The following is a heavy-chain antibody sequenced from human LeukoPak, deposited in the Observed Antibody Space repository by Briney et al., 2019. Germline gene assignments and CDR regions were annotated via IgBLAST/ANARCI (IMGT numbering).Heavy chain of an antibody. CDR2: IYYSGST. CDR1: GGSISSYY. J-gene: IGHJ4*02. V-gene: IGHV4-59*08. CDR3: ARGRLPIDY. D-gene: IGHD6-25*01. Sequence: SETLSLTCTVSGGSISSYYWSWIRQPPGKGLEWIGYIYYSGSTSYNPSLKSRVTISVDTSKNQFSLELTSVTAADTAVVFFARGRLPIDYWGQGTLVTVSS.